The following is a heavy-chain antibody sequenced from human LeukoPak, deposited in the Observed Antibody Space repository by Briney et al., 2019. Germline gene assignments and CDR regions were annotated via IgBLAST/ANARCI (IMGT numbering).Heavy chain of an antibody. CDR1: GGSFSGYY. CDR3: ARGLYGSGSYYMAPNWFDP. D-gene: IGHD3-10*01. J-gene: IGHJ5*02. V-gene: IGHV4-34*01. CDR2: INHSGST. Sequence: SSETLSLTCAVYGGSFSGYYWSWIRQPPGKGLEWIGEINHSGSTNYNPSLKSRVTISVDTSENQFSLKLSSVTAADTAVYYCARGLYGSGSYYMAPNWFDPWGQGTLVTVSS.